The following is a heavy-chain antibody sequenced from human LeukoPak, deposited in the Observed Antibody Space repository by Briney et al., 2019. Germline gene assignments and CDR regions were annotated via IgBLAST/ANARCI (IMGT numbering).Heavy chain of an antibody. CDR1: GYSFSNDW. Sequence: GESLKISCKGSGYSFSNDWIGWVRQMPGKGLEWMGIIYPGDSDTRYNPSFQGQVTISADKSISTAYLQWSSLGASDTAMYYCARRGCNGGSCYAYWGQGTLVTVSS. CDR3: ARRGCNGGSCYAY. J-gene: IGHJ4*02. D-gene: IGHD2-15*01. V-gene: IGHV5-51*01. CDR2: IYPGDSDT.